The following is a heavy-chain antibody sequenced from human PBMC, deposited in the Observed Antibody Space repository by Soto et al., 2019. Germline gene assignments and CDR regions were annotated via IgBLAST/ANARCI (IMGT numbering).Heavy chain of an antibody. Sequence: TLSLTCTVSGGSISSVGYSWSWIPQHPGKGLELIGYIHYSGITYYHPSRKSRVTISVDTSKNQLYLKLSSVTAADKAVSYSESQLYYDSSKAFDYWGQGTLVTVSS. D-gene: IGHD3-22*01. V-gene: IGHV4-31*03. CDR3: ESQLYYDSSKAFDY. CDR1: GGSISSVGYS. CDR2: IHYSGIT. J-gene: IGHJ4*02.